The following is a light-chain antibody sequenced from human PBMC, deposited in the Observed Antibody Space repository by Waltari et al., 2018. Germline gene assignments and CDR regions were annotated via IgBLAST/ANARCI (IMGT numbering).Light chain of an antibody. CDR2: EVI. CDR3: CSYVGRNIWV. Sequence: SALTQPASVSGSPGQSITIYCTGSSSDVGFYYLLSWYQQHPDKAPKLLVYEVIERPSGVSNRFSGSKSGNTASLTISGLQAEDEADYYCCSYVGRNIWVFGGGTKVTVL. CDR1: SSDVGFYYL. V-gene: IGLV2-23*02. J-gene: IGLJ3*02.